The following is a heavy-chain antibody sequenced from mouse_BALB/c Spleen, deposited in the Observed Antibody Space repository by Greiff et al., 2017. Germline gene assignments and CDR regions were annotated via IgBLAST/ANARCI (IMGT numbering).Heavy chain of an antibody. D-gene: IGHD1-1*01. Sequence: EVQLQQSGTVLARPGASVKMSCKASGYSFTSYWMHWVKQRPGQGLEWIGAIYPGNSDTSYNQKFKGKAKLTAVTSASTAYMELSSLTNEDSAVYYCTGGDTTVVASMDYWGQGTSVTVSS. CDR1: GYSFTSYW. V-gene: IGHV1-5*01. CDR3: TGGDTTVVASMDY. J-gene: IGHJ4*01. CDR2: IYPGNSDT.